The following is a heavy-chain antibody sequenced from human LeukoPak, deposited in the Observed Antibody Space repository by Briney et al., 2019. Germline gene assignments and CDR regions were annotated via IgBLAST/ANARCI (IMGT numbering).Heavy chain of an antibody. CDR3: ARVIVVVPTAVSDYFDS. Sequence: PGRSLRLSCAASGFSFSSYSMNWVRQAPGKGLEWVSYISCSSSTIYYADSVKRRFTISRDNAKNSLYLQMNSLRAEGTAVYYCARVIVVVPTAVSDYFDSWGQGTLVTVSS. V-gene: IGHV3-48*01. J-gene: IGHJ4*02. D-gene: IGHD2-2*01. CDR1: GFSFSSYS. CDR2: ISCSSSTI.